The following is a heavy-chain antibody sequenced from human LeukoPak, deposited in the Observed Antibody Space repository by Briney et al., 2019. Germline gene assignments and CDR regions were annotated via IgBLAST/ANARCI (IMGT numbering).Heavy chain of an antibody. CDR1: GFTFSSYS. Sequence: GGSLRLSCAASGFTFSSYSMNWVRQAPGKGLEWVSSISSSSSYIYYADSVKGRFTISRDNAKNSLYLQMNSLRAEDTAVYYCARDFYYDSSGYYYDAYFQHWGQGTLVTVSS. J-gene: IGHJ1*01. CDR3: ARDFYYDSSGYYYDAYFQH. CDR2: ISSSSSYI. D-gene: IGHD3-22*01. V-gene: IGHV3-21*01.